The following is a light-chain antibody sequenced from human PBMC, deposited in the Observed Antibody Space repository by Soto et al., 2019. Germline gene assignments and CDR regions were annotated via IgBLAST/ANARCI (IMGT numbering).Light chain of an antibody. CDR3: QQTFGKPLVT. J-gene: IGKJ5*01. Sequence: IQLTQSTSSLSASVGDRVAITCRASHGISSYLAWYQQKPGKAPRLLIYAASRLQSGVPSRFSGTGSGTDFTLTISSLQPEDFAIYYCQQTFGKPLVTFGQGTRLEIK. V-gene: IGKV1-39*01. CDR2: AAS. CDR1: HGISSY.